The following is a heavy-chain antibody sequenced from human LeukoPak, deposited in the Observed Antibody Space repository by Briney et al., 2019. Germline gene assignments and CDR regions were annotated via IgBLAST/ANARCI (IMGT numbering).Heavy chain of an antibody. CDR1: GFTLSSYG. D-gene: IGHD3-10*01. Sequence: GGSLRLSCAASGFTLSSYGIHWVRQAPGKGLEWVAVISYDGSNKYYADSVKGRFTITRDNSKNTLYLQMNSLRAEDTAVYYCAKDIWFGESWGQGTLVTVSS. J-gene: IGHJ4*02. V-gene: IGHV3-30*18. CDR3: AKDIWFGES. CDR2: ISYDGSNK.